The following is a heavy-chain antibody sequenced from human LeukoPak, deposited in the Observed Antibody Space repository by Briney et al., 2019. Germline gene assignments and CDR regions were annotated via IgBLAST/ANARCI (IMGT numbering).Heavy chain of an antibody. J-gene: IGHJ6*02. V-gene: IGHV3-48*03. CDR1: GFTFSSYE. D-gene: IGHD5/OR15-5a*01. CDR2: ISSSGSSI. CDR3: ARSTPNYGMDV. Sequence: GGPLRLPCAASGFTFSSYEMNWLRQAPGKGLEWVSYISSSGSSIYYADSVKGRFTISRDKAKNSLFLQMNSLRAEDTAVYYCARSTPNYGMDVWGQGTTVTVSS.